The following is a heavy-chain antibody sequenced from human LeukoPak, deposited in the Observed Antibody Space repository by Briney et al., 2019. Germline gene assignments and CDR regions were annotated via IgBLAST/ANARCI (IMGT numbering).Heavy chain of an antibody. Sequence: GGSLRLSCAASGLIFDDYTMHWVRQAPGKGLEWVSSISSSSSYIYYADSVKGRFTISRDNAKNSLYLQMNSLRAEDTAVYYCAREYSSSWYDPGDYWGQGTLVTVSS. D-gene: IGHD6-13*01. CDR1: GLIFDDYT. J-gene: IGHJ4*02. CDR3: AREYSSSWYDPGDY. V-gene: IGHV3-21*01. CDR2: ISSSSSYI.